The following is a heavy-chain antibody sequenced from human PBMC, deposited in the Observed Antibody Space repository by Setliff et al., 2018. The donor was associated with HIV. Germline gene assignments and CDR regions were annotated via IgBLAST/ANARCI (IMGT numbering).Heavy chain of an antibody. V-gene: IGHV4-39*01. Sequence: LSLTCTVSGGSISTNNYYWAWIRQPPGKGLEWIGTIDYSGNTYYNASLRSRAIISGDMSKNQFSLNLNSVTASETAVYYCARHRYRFGIDSWGQGALVTVSP. D-gene: IGHD3-16*01. CDR1: GGSISTNNYY. CDR2: IDYSGNT. J-gene: IGHJ5*01. CDR3: ARHRYRFGIDS.